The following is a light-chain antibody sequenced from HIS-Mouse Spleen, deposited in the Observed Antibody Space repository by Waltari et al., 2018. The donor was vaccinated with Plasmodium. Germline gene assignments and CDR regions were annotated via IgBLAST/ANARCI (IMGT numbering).Light chain of an antibody. CDR3: QQYNNWSFT. Sequence: EIVMTQSPATLSVSPWERATLSCRASQSVSINLAWYQQKPGQAPRLLIYGASTRATGIPARFSGSGSGTEFTLTISSLQSEDFAVYYCQQYNNWSFTFGPGTKVDIK. V-gene: IGKV3-15*01. J-gene: IGKJ3*01. CDR1: QSVSIN. CDR2: GAS.